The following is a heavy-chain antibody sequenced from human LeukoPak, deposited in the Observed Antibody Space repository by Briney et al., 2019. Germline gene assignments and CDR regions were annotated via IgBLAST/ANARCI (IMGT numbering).Heavy chain of an antibody. CDR3: TRNSYYGSGIYQGALDP. V-gene: IGHV4-59*01. CDR1: GGSISSYY. D-gene: IGHD3-10*01. CDR2: IYYSGST. J-gene: IGHJ5*02. Sequence: PSETLSLTCTASGGSISSYYWSWIRQPPGKGLEWIGYIYYSGSTNYNPSLKSRVTISVDTSKNQFSLKLSSVTAADTSVYYCTRNSYYGSGIYQGALDPWGQGTLVTVP.